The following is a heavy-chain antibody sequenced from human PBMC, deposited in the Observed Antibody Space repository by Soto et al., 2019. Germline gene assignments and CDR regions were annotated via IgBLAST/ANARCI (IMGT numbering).Heavy chain of an antibody. Sequence: QVQLVQSGAEVKKPGASVKVSCKASGYTFTSYGISWVRQAPGQGLEWMGWISAYNGNTIYAQKVQGRVTIPTDKSTTTAAQELRSPRSYDAAGDSCARDHHGDYSSDYWGQGTLVTVAS. CDR3: ARDHHGDYSSDY. CDR1: GYTFTSYG. D-gene: IGHD2-21*02. V-gene: IGHV1-18*01. CDR2: ISAYNGNT. J-gene: IGHJ4*02.